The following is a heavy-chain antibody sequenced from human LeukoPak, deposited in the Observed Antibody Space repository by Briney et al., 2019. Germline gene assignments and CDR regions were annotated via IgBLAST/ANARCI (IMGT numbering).Heavy chain of an antibody. Sequence: PGESLKISCKGSGYSFTSYWIGWVRQMPGKGLEWMGIIYPGDSDTRYSPSFQGQVTISADKSISTAYLQWSSLKASDTAMYYCARTLYQPLYSDAFDIWGQGTMVTVSS. CDR3: ARTLYQPLYSDAFDI. D-gene: IGHD2-2*02. CDR2: IYPGDSDT. V-gene: IGHV5-51*01. J-gene: IGHJ3*02. CDR1: GYSFTSYW.